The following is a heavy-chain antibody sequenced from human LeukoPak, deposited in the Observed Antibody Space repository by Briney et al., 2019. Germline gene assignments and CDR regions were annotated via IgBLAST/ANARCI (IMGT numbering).Heavy chain of an antibody. V-gene: IGHV1-2*02. Sequence: GASVKVSCKASGGTFGSYAVSWVRQAPGQGLEWMGWINPNSGGTNYAQKFQGRVTMTRDTSISTAYMELSRLRSDDTAVYYCAVNLSGYRNDAFDIWGQGTMVTVSS. D-gene: IGHD3-16*02. CDR3: AVNLSGYRNDAFDI. J-gene: IGHJ3*02. CDR1: GGTFGSYA. CDR2: INPNSGGT.